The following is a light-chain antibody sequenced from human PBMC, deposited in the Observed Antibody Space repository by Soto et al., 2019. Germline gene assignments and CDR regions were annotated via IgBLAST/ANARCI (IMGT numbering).Light chain of an antibody. CDR2: GAS. CDR3: QQYGSSRYT. J-gene: IGKJ2*01. CDR1: QSVSRTW. V-gene: IGKV3-20*01. Sequence: ETVLTQSPGNLSLSPGERATLSCRASQSVSRTWLAWYQQKPGQPPRLLIYGASSRATGIPDRFSGSGSGTEFTLTISRLEPEDFAVYYCQQYGSSRYTFGQGTKLEIK.